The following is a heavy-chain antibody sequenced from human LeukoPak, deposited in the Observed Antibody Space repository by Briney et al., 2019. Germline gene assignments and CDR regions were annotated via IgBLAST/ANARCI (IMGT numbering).Heavy chain of an antibody. V-gene: IGHV3-48*02. Sequence: GGSLRLSCAASGLTVSSSYMSWVRQAPGKGLEWVSYISSSSSTIYYADSVKGRFTISRDNAKNSLYLQMNSLRDEDTAVYYCARGGKYYDSSLSYWGQGTLVTVSS. CDR1: GLTVSSSY. CDR3: ARGGKYYDSSLSY. D-gene: IGHD3-22*01. CDR2: ISSSSSTI. J-gene: IGHJ4*02.